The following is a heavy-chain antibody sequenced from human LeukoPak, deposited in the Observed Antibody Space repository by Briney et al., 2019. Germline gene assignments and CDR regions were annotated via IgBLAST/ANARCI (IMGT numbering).Heavy chain of an antibody. Sequence: ASVKVSCKVSGYTLTELSMHWVRQAPGKGLEWMGGFDPEDGETIYAQKFQGRVTMTEDTSTDTAYMELSSLRSEDTAVYYCATVDIQNYGDYGAPPAEDYYYGMDVWGQGTTVTVSS. V-gene: IGHV1-24*01. CDR1: GYTLTELS. D-gene: IGHD4-17*01. CDR3: ATVDIQNYGDYGAPPAEDYYYGMDV. CDR2: FDPEDGET. J-gene: IGHJ6*02.